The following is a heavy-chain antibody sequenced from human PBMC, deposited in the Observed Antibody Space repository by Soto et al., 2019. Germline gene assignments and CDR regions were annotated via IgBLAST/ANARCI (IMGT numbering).Heavy chain of an antibody. Sequence: GGSLRLSCAASGFTFSSYEMNWVRQAPGKGLEWVSYISSSGSTIYYADSVKGRFTISRDNAKNSLYLQMNSLRAEDTAVYYCARAQYYYDSSGYYYVFDYWGQGTLVTVSS. V-gene: IGHV3-48*03. D-gene: IGHD3-22*01. CDR1: GFTFSSYE. J-gene: IGHJ4*02. CDR2: ISSSGSTI. CDR3: ARAQYYYDSSGYYYVFDY.